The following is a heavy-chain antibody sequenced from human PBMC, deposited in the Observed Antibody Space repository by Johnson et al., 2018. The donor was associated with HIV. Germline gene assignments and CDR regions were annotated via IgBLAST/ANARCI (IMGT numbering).Heavy chain of an antibody. CDR3: AKPKTGIDAFDI. CDR1: VFMFSNYG. D-gene: IGHD3-10*01. J-gene: IGHJ3*02. V-gene: IGHV3-30*02. CDR2: IRYDGSNK. Sequence: QVQLVESGGGVVQPGGSLRLSCATSVFMFSNYGMHWVRQAPGKGLEWVAFIRYDGSNKYYADSVTGRFTISRDNSKNTLYLQMNSLRVEDTAVYYCAKPKTGIDAFDIWGQGTMVTVSS.